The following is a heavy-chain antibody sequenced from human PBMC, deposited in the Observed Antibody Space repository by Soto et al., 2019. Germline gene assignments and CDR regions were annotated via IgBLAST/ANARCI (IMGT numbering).Heavy chain of an antibody. J-gene: IGHJ6*02. D-gene: IGHD6-13*01. CDR1: GFTFSSYG. CDR3: ARDRIAAAGGGMDV. V-gene: IGHV3-33*01. CDR2: IWYDGSNK. Sequence: QVQLVESGGGVVQPGRSLRLSCAASGFTFSSYGMHWVRQAPGKGLEWVAVIWYDGSNKYYADSVKGRFTISRDNSKNTLYLQMNSLRAEDTAVYYCARDRIAAAGGGMDVWGQGTTVTVSS.